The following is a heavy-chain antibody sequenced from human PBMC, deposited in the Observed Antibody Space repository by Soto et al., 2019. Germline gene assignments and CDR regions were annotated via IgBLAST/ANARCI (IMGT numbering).Heavy chain of an antibody. J-gene: IGHJ6*02. Sequence: SETLSLTCTVSGGSISSYYWSWIRQPPGKGLEWIGYIYYSGSTNYNPSLKSRVTISVDTSKNQFSLKLSSVTAADTAVYYCARDFGLLWFGELSPRYGMDVWGQGTTVT. CDR3: ARDFGLLWFGELSPRYGMDV. D-gene: IGHD3-10*01. V-gene: IGHV4-59*01. CDR2: IYYSGST. CDR1: GGSISSYY.